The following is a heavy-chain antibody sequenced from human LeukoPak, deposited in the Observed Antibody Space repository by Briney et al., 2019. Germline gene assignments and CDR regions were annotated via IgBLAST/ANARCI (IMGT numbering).Heavy chain of an antibody. CDR3: ARDDGSNRMLYYFDY. J-gene: IGHJ4*02. Sequence: PSETLSLTCAASGYSISSDYYWAWIRQSPEKGLQWIGTIYHSGRAYYNPSLKSRVTISVDTSKNQFSLNLTSVTAADTAVYYCARDDGSNRMLYYFDYWGQGILVTVSS. CDR2: IYHSGRA. CDR1: GYSISSDYY. D-gene: IGHD1-14*01. V-gene: IGHV4-38-2*02.